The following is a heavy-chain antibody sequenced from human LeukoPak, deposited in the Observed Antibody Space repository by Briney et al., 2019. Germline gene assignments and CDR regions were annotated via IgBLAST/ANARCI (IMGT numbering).Heavy chain of an antibody. CDR3: AKPGGLVGPKGGAFDI. D-gene: IGHD1-26*01. Sequence: PGGSLRLSCAASGFTVSTNYMSWVRQPPGKGLEWVSGVTGSGGSTYYADSVKGRFTISRDNSKNALYLQMNSLRAEDTAVYYCAKPGGLVGPKGGAFDIWGQGTMVTVSS. CDR1: GFTVSTNY. J-gene: IGHJ3*02. V-gene: IGHV3-23*01. CDR2: VTGSGGST.